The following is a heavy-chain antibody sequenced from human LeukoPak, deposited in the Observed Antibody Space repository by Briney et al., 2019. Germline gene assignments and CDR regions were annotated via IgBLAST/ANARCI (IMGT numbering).Heavy chain of an antibody. V-gene: IGHV3-33*01. J-gene: IGHJ4*02. D-gene: IGHD1-26*01. Sequence: GGSLRLSCAASGFTFNTYGMHWVRQAPGKGLEWVAVIWYDGSNKYYADSVKGRFTISRDNSKNTLYLQMNSLRAEDTAVYYCARGTSGGYFDYWGQGTLVTVSS. CDR1: GFTFNTYG. CDR2: IWYDGSNK. CDR3: ARGTSGGYFDY.